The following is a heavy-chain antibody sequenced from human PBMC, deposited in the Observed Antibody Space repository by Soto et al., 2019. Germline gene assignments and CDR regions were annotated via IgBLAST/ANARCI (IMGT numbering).Heavy chain of an antibody. CDR1: GFSLRTSGVG. CDR2: IYWDDDK. Sequence: QITLKESGPTLVKPTQTLTLTCTFSGFSLRTSGVGVGWIRQPPGKALEWLALIYWDDDKAYSPSMKNRLTNTRDTSKHQVVLTMTNMDPVDTAIYYCVQGITGTGKDVFDIWGQGTMITVSS. J-gene: IGHJ3*02. D-gene: IGHD1-20*01. V-gene: IGHV2-5*02. CDR3: VQGITGTGKDVFDI.